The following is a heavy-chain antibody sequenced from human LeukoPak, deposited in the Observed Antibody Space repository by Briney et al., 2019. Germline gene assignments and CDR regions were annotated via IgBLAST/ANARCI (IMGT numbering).Heavy chain of an antibody. CDR2: ISGNGDIT. CDR3: SKLMLVNLGCSPFDN. D-gene: IGHD2-15*01. CDR1: GFTFSTYA. J-gene: IGHJ4*02. Sequence: GGSLRLSCAASGFTFSTYAMSWVRQPPGKGPEWVSAISGNGDITHYSDSVRGRFTISRDYSKNTLYLYMNNLRAEDTAIYYRSKLMLVNLGCSPFDNWGQGTLVTVSS. V-gene: IGHV3-23*01.